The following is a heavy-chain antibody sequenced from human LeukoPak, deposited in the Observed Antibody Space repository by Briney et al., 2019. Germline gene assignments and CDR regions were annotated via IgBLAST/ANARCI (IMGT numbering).Heavy chain of an antibody. J-gene: IGHJ5*02. CDR3: ARVRRIAAAGSDWFDP. D-gene: IGHD6-13*01. CDR2: IYTSGST. CDR1: GGSISSYY. V-gene: IGHV4-4*07. Sequence: SETLSLTCTVSGGSISSYYWSWIRQPAGKGLEWIGRIYTSGSTNYNPSLKSRVTMSVDTSKNQFSLKLGSVTAADTAVSYCARVRRIAAAGSDWFDPWGQGTLVTVSS.